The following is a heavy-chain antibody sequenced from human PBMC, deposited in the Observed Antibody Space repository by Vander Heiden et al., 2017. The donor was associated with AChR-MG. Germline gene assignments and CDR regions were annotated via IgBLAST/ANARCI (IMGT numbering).Heavy chain of an antibody. CDR3: ARDSTYDEGCFDY. V-gene: IGHV4-59*01. D-gene: IGHD3-22*01. CDR2: IYYSGST. Sequence: QVQLQESGPGLVKLSETLSLTCTVPGGSISSYYWGWIQQPPGKGLEWIGYIYYSGSTNYNPSLKSRVTISVDTSKNQFSLKLSSVTAADTAVYYCARDSTYDEGCFDYWGDGTLVAVSS. J-gene: IGHJ4*01. CDR1: GGSISSYY.